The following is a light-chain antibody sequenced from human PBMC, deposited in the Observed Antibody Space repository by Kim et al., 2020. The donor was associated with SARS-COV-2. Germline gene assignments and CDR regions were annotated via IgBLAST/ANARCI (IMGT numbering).Light chain of an antibody. CDR3: NSPVSSDNVA. CDR2: GKN. Sequence: SSELTQDPAVSVALGQTVRITCQGDSLRSYYATWYQQKPGQAPILVIYGKNNRPSGIPDRFSGSSSGNTASLTITGTQAGDEADYYCNSPVSSDNVAFGG. J-gene: IGLJ2*01. V-gene: IGLV3-19*01. CDR1: SLRSYY.